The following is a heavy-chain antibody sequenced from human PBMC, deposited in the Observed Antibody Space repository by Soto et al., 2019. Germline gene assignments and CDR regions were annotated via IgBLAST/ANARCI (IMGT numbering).Heavy chain of an antibody. J-gene: IGHJ5*02. CDR1: GFTFSSYW. D-gene: IGHD3-22*01. CDR2: INSDGSST. V-gene: IGHV3-74*01. CDR3: AREKSYYDSSGYYYGHNWFDP. Sequence: EVQLVESGGGLVQPGGSLRLSCAASGFTFSSYWMHWVRQAPGKGLVWVSRINSDGSSTSYADSVKGRFTISRDNAKNTLYLQMNSLRAEDTAVYYCAREKSYYDSSGYYYGHNWFDPWGQGTLVTVSS.